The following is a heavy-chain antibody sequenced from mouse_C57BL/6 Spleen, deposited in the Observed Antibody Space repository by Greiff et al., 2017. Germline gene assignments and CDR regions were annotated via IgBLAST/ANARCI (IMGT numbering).Heavy chain of an antibody. CDR3: ASLLRGSYAMDY. D-gene: IGHD1-1*01. V-gene: IGHV7-3*01. CDR1: GFTFTDYY. CDR2: IRNKANGYTT. J-gene: IGHJ4*01. Sequence: EVKVVESGGGLVQPGGSLSLSCAASGFTFTDYYMSWVRQPPGKALEWLGFIRNKANGYTTEYSASVKGRFTISRDNSQSILYLHMNALRAEDSATYYCASLLRGSYAMDYWGQGTSVTVSS.